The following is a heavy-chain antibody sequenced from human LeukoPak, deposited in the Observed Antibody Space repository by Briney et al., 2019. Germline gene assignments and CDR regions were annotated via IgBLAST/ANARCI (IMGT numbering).Heavy chain of an antibody. D-gene: IGHD3-9*01. CDR3: VGDDILTGYLLGY. Sequence: PSQTLSLTCTVSGGSISSGGYYWSWIRQHPGKGLEWIGYIYYSGSTYYNPSLKSRVTISVDTSKNQFSLKLSSVTAADTAVYYCVGDDILTGYLLGYWGQGTLVTVSS. V-gene: IGHV4-31*03. CDR2: IYYSGST. CDR1: GGSISSGGYY. J-gene: IGHJ4*02.